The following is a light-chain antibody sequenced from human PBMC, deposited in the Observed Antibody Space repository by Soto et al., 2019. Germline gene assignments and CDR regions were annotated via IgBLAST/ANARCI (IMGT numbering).Light chain of an antibody. CDR1: QSVSSSY. J-gene: IGKJ1*01. V-gene: IGKV3-20*01. Sequence: EIVLTQSPDTLSLSPGERATLSCSASQSVSSSYLAWYQQKPGQAPRLLIYGASSRATGIPDRFSGSGSGTDFTLTISRLEPGDFAVYYCQQYGSSPPTWTFGQGTKVDIK. CDR2: GAS. CDR3: QQYGSSPPTWT.